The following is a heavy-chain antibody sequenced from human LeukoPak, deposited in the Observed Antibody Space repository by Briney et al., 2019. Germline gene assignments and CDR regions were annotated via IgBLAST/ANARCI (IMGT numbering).Heavy chain of an antibody. CDR2: INPGDSDT. CDR3: ARQPGAGWFDP. V-gene: IGHV5-51*01. Sequence: GESLPISCQDFDSSLTFYWISWVRQMPGKGLEWMAIINPGDSDTRYSPSFQGQVTISADKSISTVYLQWGSLKASDTAMYYCARQPGAGWFDPWGQGTLVTVSS. CDR1: DSSLTFYW. D-gene: IGHD3-10*01. J-gene: IGHJ5*02.